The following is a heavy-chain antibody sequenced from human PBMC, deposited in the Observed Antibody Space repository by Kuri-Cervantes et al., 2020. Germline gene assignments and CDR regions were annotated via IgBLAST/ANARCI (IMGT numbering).Heavy chain of an antibody. D-gene: IGHD2-21*02. CDR3: ARDGRDGYDDY. Sequence: GESLKISCAASGFTFSSYSMNWVRQAPGKGLEWVSSISSSSSYIYYADSVKGRFTISRDNAKNSLYLQMNSLRAEDTAVYYCARDGRDGYDDYWGQGTLVTVSS. CDR1: GFTFSSYS. CDR2: ISSSSSYI. V-gene: IGHV3-21*04. J-gene: IGHJ4*02.